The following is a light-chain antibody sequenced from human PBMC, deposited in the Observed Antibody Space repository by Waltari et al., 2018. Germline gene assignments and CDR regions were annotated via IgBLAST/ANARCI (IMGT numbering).Light chain of an antibody. CDR2: RNN. V-gene: IGLV1-47*01. Sequence: QSVLTQPPSASGTPGQRVTISCSGSSSNIGSNYVYWYQQLPGTAPKLLIYRNNQLPAGVPDRFSGSKSGTSASLAISGLRSEDEADYYCAAWDDSLSGQVFGGGTKLTVL. J-gene: IGLJ2*01. CDR1: SSNIGSNY. CDR3: AAWDDSLSGQV.